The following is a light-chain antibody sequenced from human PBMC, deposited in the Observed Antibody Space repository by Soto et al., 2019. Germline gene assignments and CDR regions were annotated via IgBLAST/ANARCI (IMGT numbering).Light chain of an antibody. CDR2: DAS. V-gene: IGKV1-5*01. CDR1: QGISTW. CDR3: QQSYSSPPT. J-gene: IGKJ1*01. Sequence: DIQMTQSPSTLSASVGDRVTITCRASQGISTWLAWYQQKPGKAPKLLIYDASSLESGVPSRFSGSRSGPDFTLTISSLQPEDFATYYCQQSYSSPPTFGQGTKVDIK.